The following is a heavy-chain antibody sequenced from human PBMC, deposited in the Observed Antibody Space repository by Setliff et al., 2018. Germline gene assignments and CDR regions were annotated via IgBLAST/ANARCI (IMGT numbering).Heavy chain of an antibody. CDR3: ARDGYCSSTSCPGWFDP. CDR1: GFSFGAFT. D-gene: IGHD2-2*03. V-gene: IGHV3-30*02. Sequence: HPGGSLRLSCETSGFSFGAFTMNWVRQAPGKGLEWVAYIWYDGSNKYYVDSVKGRFTISRDNSKNTLYLQMNSLRAEDTAVYYCARDGYCSSTSCPGWFDPWGQGTLVTVSS. CDR2: IWYDGSNK. J-gene: IGHJ5*02.